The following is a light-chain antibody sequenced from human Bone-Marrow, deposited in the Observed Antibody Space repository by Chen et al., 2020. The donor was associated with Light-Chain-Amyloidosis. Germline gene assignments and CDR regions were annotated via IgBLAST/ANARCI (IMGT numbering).Light chain of an antibody. CDR1: PTISSNY. CDR3: QQYGTSPLT. CDR2: GSS. J-gene: IGKJ4*01. V-gene: IGKV3-20*01. Sequence: EIVLTQSPGTLSLSPGEGANLSCRASPTISSNYLTWYQQKFGQAPRPLIYGSSSRATGIPDRFTGSGSGTDFTLTINRLEPEDFAMYYCQQYGTSPLTFGGGTKVEIK.